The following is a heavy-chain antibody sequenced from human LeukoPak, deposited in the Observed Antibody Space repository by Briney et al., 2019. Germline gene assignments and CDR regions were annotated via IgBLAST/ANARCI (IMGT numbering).Heavy chain of an antibody. D-gene: IGHD3-10*01. V-gene: IGHV3-21*01. Sequence: GGSLRLSCASSGFTFSSYSMNWVGQAQGKGLEWVSSISSSSSYIYYADSVKGRFTISRDNAKNSLYLQMNSLRAEDTAVYYCARDLGSGSSFDYWGQGTLVTVSS. CDR1: GFTFSSYS. J-gene: IGHJ4*02. CDR3: ARDLGSGSSFDY. CDR2: ISSSSSYI.